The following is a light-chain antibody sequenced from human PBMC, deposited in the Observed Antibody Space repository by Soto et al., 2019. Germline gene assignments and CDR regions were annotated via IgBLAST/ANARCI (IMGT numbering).Light chain of an antibody. Sequence: EIVLTQSPGTLSLSPGERATLDCGASQSVTRNYLAWYQQKPGKAPTLLIFGASIRVKGIPDRFIGSGSGTDFTLTISRLEPEDFAVYYCQHYITSLPTFGQGTKVEVK. J-gene: IGKJ1*01. CDR2: GAS. CDR1: QSVTRNY. V-gene: IGKV3-20*01. CDR3: QHYITSLPT.